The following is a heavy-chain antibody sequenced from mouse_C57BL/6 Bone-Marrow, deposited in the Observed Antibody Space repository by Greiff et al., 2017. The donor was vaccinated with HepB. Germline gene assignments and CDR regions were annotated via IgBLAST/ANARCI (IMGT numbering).Heavy chain of an antibody. CDR2: INSDGGST. CDR3: ARRNSSPYWYFDV. Sequence: EVKLVESGGGLVQPGESLKLSCESNEYEFPSHDMSWVRKTPERGLELVAAINSDGGSTYYPDTMERRFIISRDNTKKTLYLQMSSLRSEGTALYYCARRNSSPYWYFDVWGTGTTVTVSS. CDR1: EYEFPSHD. D-gene: IGHD1-1*01. J-gene: IGHJ1*03. V-gene: IGHV5-2*01.